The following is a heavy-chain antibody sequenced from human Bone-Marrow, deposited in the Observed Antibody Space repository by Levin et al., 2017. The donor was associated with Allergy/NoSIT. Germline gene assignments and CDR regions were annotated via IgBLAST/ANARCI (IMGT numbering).Heavy chain of an antibody. CDR2: IYYSGST. Sequence: SETLSLTCTVSGGSISSSSYYWGWIRQPPGKGLEWIGSIYYSGSTYYNPSLKSRVTISVDTSKNQFSLKLSSVTAADSAVYYCARQQVVPAATLDYWGQGTLVTVSS. CDR1: GGSISSSSYY. V-gene: IGHV4-39*01. J-gene: IGHJ4*02. CDR3: ARQQVVPAATLDY. D-gene: IGHD2-2*01.